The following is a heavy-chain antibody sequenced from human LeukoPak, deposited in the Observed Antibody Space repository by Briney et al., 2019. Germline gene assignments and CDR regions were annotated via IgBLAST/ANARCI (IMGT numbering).Heavy chain of an antibody. Sequence: GRSLRLSCAASGFTFSSYGMHWVRQAPGKGLEWVSGISWNSGSIGYADSVKGRFTISRDNAKNSLYLQMNSLRAEDTALYYCASGYSYGYPFDYWGQGTLVTVSS. D-gene: IGHD5-18*01. CDR1: GFTFSSYG. V-gene: IGHV3-9*01. J-gene: IGHJ4*02. CDR2: ISWNSGSI. CDR3: ASGYSYGYPFDY.